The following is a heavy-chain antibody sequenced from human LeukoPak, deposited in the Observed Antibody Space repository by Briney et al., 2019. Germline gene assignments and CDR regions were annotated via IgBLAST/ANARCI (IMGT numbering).Heavy chain of an antibody. D-gene: IGHD5-24*01. J-gene: IGHJ4*02. CDR1: GFTFSSYG. CDR3: ARGRWLQWGFDY. Sequence: GGSLRLSCAASGFTFSSYGMHWVRQAPGKGLEWVAVIWYDGSNKYYADSVKGRFTISRDNSKNTLYLQMDSLRAEDTAVYYCARGRWLQWGFDYWGQGTLVTVSS. V-gene: IGHV3-33*01. CDR2: IWYDGSNK.